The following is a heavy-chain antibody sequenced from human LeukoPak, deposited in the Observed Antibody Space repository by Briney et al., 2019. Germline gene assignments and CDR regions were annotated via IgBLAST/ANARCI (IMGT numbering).Heavy chain of an antibody. CDR1: GVSISDYY. Sequence: SEALSLTCTVSGVSISDYYWSWIRQPAGKGLEWIGRIYTTGSTDYNPSLKSRVTMSVDTSKNQFSLKLSSVTAEDTAVYYCARDWVPSSSWPLDYYGMDVWGQGTTVTVSS. CDR2: IYTTGST. CDR3: ARDWVPSSSWPLDYYGMDV. J-gene: IGHJ6*02. D-gene: IGHD6-13*01. V-gene: IGHV4-4*07.